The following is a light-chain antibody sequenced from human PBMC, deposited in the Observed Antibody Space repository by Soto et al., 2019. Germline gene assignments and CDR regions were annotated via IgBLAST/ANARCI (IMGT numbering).Light chain of an antibody. J-gene: IGKJ1*01. V-gene: IGKV3-20*01. CDR3: QQYGASPWT. Sequence: EVELTQSPGTLSLSPGERATLSCRASQSVSSSHLAWYQQKRGQAPRLLIYDTSTRATGIPDRFSGSGSGTDFTLTISRLEPEDFAVYHGQQYGASPWTFGQGTNVEVK. CDR2: DTS. CDR1: QSVSSSH.